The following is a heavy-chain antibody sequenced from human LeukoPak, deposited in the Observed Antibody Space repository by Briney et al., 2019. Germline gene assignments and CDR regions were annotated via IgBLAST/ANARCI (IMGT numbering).Heavy chain of an antibody. V-gene: IGHV4-59*01. CDR3: ARDGDPGNWFDP. Sequence: SETLSLTCTVSGGSISSYYWSWVREPPGKGLGWIGYIYYSGSTNYNPSLKSRVTISVDTSKNQFSLKLSSVTAADTAVYYCARDGDPGNWFDPWGQGTLVTVSS. CDR1: GGSISSYY. CDR2: IYYSGST. D-gene: IGHD7-27*01. J-gene: IGHJ5*02.